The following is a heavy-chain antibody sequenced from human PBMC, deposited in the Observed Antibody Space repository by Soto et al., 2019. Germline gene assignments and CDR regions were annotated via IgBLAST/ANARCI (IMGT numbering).Heavy chain of an antibody. D-gene: IGHD3-22*01. J-gene: IGHJ4*02. CDR1: GFTFSSYS. CDR2: ISGSGGST. V-gene: IGHV3-23*01. Sequence: GGSLRLSCAASGFTFSSYSMNWVRQAPGKGLEWVSAISGSGGSTYYADSVKGRFTISRDNSKNTLYLQMNSLRAEDTAVYYCAKDNYDSSGYYAYWGQGTLVTVSS. CDR3: AKDNYDSSGYYAY.